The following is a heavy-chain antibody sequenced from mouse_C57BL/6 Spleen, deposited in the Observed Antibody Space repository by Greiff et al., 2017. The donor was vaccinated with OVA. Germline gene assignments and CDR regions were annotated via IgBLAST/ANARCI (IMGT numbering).Heavy chain of an antibody. CDR1: GYTFTSYW. J-gene: IGHJ1*03. CDR3: ARGYGSSPYFEV. V-gene: IGHV1-55*01. CDR2: IYPGSGST. D-gene: IGHD1-1*01. Sequence: VQLQQSGAELVKPGASVKMSCKASGYTFTSYWITWVKQRPGQGLEWIGDIYPGSGSTNYNEKFKSKATLTVDTSSSTAYMQLSSLTSEDSAVYYCARGYGSSPYFEVWGTGTTVTVSS.